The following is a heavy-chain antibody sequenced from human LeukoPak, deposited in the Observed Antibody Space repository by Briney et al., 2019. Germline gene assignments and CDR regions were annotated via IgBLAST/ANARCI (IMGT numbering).Heavy chain of an antibody. V-gene: IGHV3-64*01. J-gene: IGHJ5*02. CDR3: AAQGTTTGGFDP. D-gene: IGHD1/OR15-1a*01. CDR1: GFTFSTYA. CDR2: ISGNGGYT. Sequence: GGSLRLSCAASGFTFSTYAMLWVRQAPGKGLEYVSPISGNGGYTYYASSVKGRFTISRDNSKNTLFLQMGSLRAEDMAVYYCAAQGTTTGGFDPWGQGTLVTVSS.